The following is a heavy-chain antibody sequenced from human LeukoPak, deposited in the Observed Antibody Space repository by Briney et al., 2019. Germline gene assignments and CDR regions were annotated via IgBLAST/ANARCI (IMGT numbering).Heavy chain of an antibody. Sequence: PGGSLRLSCAASGFTFKNYAMTWVRQAPGKGLEWVSTVGGSEDTTYYSGSVKSRFTISRDTSKNMLFLQMNSLRAEDTALYYCAKEAMNDYDLAFDVWGQGTMVTVSS. D-gene: IGHD3-3*01. CDR1: GFTFKNYA. V-gene: IGHV3-23*01. CDR2: VGGSEDTT. J-gene: IGHJ3*01. CDR3: AKEAMNDYDLAFDV.